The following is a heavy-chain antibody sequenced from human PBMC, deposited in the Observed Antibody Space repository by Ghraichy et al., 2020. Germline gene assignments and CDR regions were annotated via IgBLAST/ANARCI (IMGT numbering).Heavy chain of an antibody. Sequence: GESLNISCAASGFTFSNAWMNWVRQAPGKGLEWVGRIKSKTDGGTTDYAAPVKGRFTISRDDSKNTLYLQMNSLKTEDTAVYYCTTDRFGVVISEGYWGQGTLVTVSS. CDR1: GFTFSNAW. CDR2: IKSKTDGGTT. D-gene: IGHD3-3*01. J-gene: IGHJ4*02. V-gene: IGHV3-15*07. CDR3: TTDRFGVVISEGY.